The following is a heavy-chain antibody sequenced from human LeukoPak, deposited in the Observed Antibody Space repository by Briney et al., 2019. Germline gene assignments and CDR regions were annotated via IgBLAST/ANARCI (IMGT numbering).Heavy chain of an antibody. Sequence: TSGTLTLTCAASRFTISSNGKSWVRKGPGQGQERVSASSGSGASTSYADPAKGRCTISRDNTKNTLYLQMHSSRAADATADYYAIVPWCGELLYYYCYYCGEGNLVTVSS. D-gene: IGHD3-10*01. V-gene: IGHV3-23*01. J-gene: IGHJ4*02. CDR1: RFTISSNG. CDR3: AIVPWCGELLYYYCYY. CDR2: SSGSGAST.